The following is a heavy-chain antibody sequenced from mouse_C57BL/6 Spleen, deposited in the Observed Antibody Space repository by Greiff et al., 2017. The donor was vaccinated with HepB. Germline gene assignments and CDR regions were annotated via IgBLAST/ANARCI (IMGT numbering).Heavy chain of an antibody. J-gene: IGHJ3*01. CDR2: IDPSDSYT. V-gene: IGHV1-69*01. Sequence: QVQLQQPGAELVMPGASVKLSCKASGYTFTSYWMHWVKQRPGQGLEWIGEIDPSDSYTNYNQKFKGKSTLTVDKSSSTAYMQLSSLTSEDSAVYYCARNYYYVSSPAWFAYWGQGTLVTVSA. CDR3: ARNYYYVSSPAWFAY. CDR1: GYTFTSYW. D-gene: IGHD1-1*01.